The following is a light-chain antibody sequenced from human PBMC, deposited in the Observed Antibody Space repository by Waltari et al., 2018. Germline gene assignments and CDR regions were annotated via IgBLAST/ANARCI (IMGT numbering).Light chain of an antibody. J-gene: IGKJ4*01. V-gene: IGKV2D-29*01. CDR3: LLGLQVPA. Sequence: AVTQTPLSLSVTPGQPASISCRSGQSFLHANGETSVSWYLQKPGQAPQVLIYDVSKLFSGVPDMFSGSGSDIDFTLNISRVEAADGGTYYCLLGLQVPAFGGGTKLEI. CDR1: QSFLHANGETS. CDR2: DVS.